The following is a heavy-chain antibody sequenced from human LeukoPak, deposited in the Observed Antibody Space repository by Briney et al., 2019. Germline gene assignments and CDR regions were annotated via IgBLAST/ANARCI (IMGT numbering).Heavy chain of an antibody. CDR3: SFSMVRGVIGTYYFDY. V-gene: IGHV3-11*01. CDR1: GFTFSDYY. J-gene: IGHJ4*02. D-gene: IGHD3-10*01. CDR2: ISSSGSTI. Sequence: PGGSLRLSCAASGFTFSDYYMSWIRQAPGKGLEWVSYISSSGSTIYYADSVKGRFTISRDNAKNSLYLQMNSLRVEDTAVYNCSFSMVRGVIGTYYFDYWGQGTLVTVSS.